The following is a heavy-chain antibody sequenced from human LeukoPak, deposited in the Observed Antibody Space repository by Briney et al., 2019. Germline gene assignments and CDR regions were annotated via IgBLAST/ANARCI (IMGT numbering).Heavy chain of an antibody. CDR1: GGTFSSYA. CDR3: ARECCYDILTGYYSLGHFDY. Sequence: GASVKVSCKASGGTFSSYAISWVRQAPGQGLEWMGGIIPIFGTANYAQKFQGRVTITADESTSTAYMELSSLRSEDTAVYYCARECCYDILTGYYSLGHFDYWGQGTLVTVSS. J-gene: IGHJ4*02. V-gene: IGHV1-69*13. CDR2: IIPIFGTA. D-gene: IGHD3-9*01.